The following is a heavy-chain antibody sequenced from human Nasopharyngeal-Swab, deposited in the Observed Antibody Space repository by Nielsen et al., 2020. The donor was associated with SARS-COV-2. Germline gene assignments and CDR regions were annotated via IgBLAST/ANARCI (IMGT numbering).Heavy chain of an antibody. D-gene: IGHD6-13*01. CDR2: IYYSGST. V-gene: IGHV4-39*01. J-gene: IGHJ5*02. Sequence: WIRLPPAKGLEWIGRIYYSGSTYYNPSLKSRVTISVDTSKNQFSLKLTSMTAADTAVYYCASPSGYSSSWYRADWFDPWGQGTLVTVSS. CDR3: ASPSGYSSSWYRADWFDP.